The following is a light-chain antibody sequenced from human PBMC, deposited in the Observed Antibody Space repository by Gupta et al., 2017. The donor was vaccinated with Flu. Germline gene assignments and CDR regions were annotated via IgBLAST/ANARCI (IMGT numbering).Light chain of an antibody. V-gene: IGKV1-5*01. CDR3: QQYDYFPWT. J-gene: IGKJ1*01. CDR1: QSVSGW. Sequence: DIQMTQSPSTLSASVGDRVTITCRASQSVSGWLAWYQQKPGSAPKLLIHDTSSLQSGVTSRFSGSGSGTEFTLTIDSLQPGDSATYYCQQYDYFPWTIGPGTKVTIK. CDR2: DTS.